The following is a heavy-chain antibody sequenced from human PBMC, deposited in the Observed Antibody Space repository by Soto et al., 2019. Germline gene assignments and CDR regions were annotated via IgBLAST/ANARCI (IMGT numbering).Heavy chain of an antibody. Sequence: PGGSLRLSCAASGFTFSSYAMHWVRQAPGKGLEWVAVISYDGSNKYYADSVKGRFTISRDNSKNTLYLQMNSLRAEDTAVYYCARELPMIGAFDIWGQGTMVTVSS. D-gene: IGHD3-22*01. CDR3: ARELPMIGAFDI. J-gene: IGHJ3*02. CDR1: GFTFSSYA. CDR2: ISYDGSNK. V-gene: IGHV3-30-3*01.